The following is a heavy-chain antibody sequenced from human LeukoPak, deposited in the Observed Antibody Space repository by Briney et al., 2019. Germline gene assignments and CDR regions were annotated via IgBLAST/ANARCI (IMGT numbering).Heavy chain of an antibody. CDR2: IYTSGSA. D-gene: IGHD2-8*01. Sequence: SETLSLTCTVSGGSISSYYWTWIRQPAGKGLEWIGRIYTSGSANYIPSLKSRVTMSVDTSKNHFSLKLSSVTAADTAVYYCAGLGGYCTNAVCYSTFDIWGQGTMVTVSS. CDR3: AGLGGYCTNAVCYSTFDI. V-gene: IGHV4-4*07. J-gene: IGHJ3*02. CDR1: GGSISSYY.